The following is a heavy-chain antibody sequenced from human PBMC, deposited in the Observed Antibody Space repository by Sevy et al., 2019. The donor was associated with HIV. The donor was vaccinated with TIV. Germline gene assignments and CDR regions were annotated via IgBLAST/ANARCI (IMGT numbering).Heavy chain of an antibody. CDR2: IYNSGST. J-gene: IGHJ6*03. CDR3: ASVVVVPAAKYFYFYYMDV. CDR1: GDSISNYY. V-gene: IGHV4-59*01. Sequence: SETLSLTCTVPGDSISNYYGSWIRQPPGKGLEWIGYIYNSGSTNYNPSLKSRVTISVDTSKNQFSLKLSSVTAADTAVYYCASVVVVPAAKYFYFYYMDVWGKGTTVTVSS. D-gene: IGHD2-2*01.